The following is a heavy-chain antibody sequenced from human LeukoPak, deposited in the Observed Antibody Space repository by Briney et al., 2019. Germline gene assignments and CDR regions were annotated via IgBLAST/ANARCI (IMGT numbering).Heavy chain of an antibody. J-gene: IGHJ4*02. D-gene: IGHD4-11*01. CDR2: IYYSGST. CDR3: ASVGLATVTPSDY. CDR1: GGSISSYY. Sequence: PSETLSLTCTVSGGSISSYYWSWIRQPPGKGLEWIGYIYYSGSTNYNPSLKSRVTISVDTSKNQFSLKLSSVTAADTAVYYCASVGLATVTPSDYWGQGTLVTVSS. V-gene: IGHV4-59*08.